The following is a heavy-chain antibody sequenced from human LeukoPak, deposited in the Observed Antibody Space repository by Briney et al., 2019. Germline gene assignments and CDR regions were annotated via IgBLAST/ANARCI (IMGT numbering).Heavy chain of an antibody. CDR3: ASDFLYCSGGSCYPRQAAFDI. CDR1: GYTLTSYA. D-gene: IGHD2-15*01. V-gene: IGHV1-3*01. Sequence: GASVKVSCKASGYTLTSYAMHWVRQAPGQRLEWMGWINAGNGNTKYSQKFQGRVTITRDTSASTAYMELSSLRSEDTAVYYCASDFLYCSGGSCYPRQAAFDIWGQGTMVTVSS. J-gene: IGHJ3*02. CDR2: INAGNGNT.